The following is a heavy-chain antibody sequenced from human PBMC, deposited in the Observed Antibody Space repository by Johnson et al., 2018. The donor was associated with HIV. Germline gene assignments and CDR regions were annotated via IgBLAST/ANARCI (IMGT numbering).Heavy chain of an antibody. D-gene: IGHD3-3*01. CDR1: GFTFSSYA. Sequence: QMLLVESGGGVVQTGRSLRLSCAASGFTFSSYAMHWVRQAPGKGLEWVAVISYDGSNKYYADSVKGRFTISRDNSKNTLYLQMNSLRAEDTAVYYCARGSYNFWSGEREAFDIWGQGTMVTVSS. V-gene: IGHV3-30-3*01. CDR3: ARGSYNFWSGEREAFDI. CDR2: ISYDGSNK. J-gene: IGHJ3*02.